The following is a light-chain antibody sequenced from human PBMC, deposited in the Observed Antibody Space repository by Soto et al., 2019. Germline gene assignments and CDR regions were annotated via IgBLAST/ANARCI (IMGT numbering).Light chain of an antibody. CDR2: DVS. Sequence: QSALTQPASVSGSPGQSITISCTGSSSDVGYYNYVSWYQQHPGKAPKLIIYDVSDRPSGVSNRFSGSKSANTASLTISGLQAEYEADYYCSSYSDSSTLFGGGTKLTVL. V-gene: IGLV2-14*01. J-gene: IGLJ3*02. CDR1: SSDVGYYNY. CDR3: SSYSDSSTL.